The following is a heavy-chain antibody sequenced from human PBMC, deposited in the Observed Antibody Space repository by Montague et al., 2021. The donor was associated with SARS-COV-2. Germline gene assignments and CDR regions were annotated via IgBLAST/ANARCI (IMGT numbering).Heavy chain of an antibody. D-gene: IGHD5-18*01. CDR2: ISMSETRT. CDR3: ARVASEHTAMAPDY. Sequence: SLRLSCAAAGFTFSRYSMNWVRQAPGKGLEWISYISMSETRTQYADSVKGRFIISRDNARNSLYLQMRSLTGGDTAVYYCARVASEHTAMAPDYWGQGTLVTVSS. CDR1: GFTFSRYS. J-gene: IGHJ4*02. V-gene: IGHV3-48*04.